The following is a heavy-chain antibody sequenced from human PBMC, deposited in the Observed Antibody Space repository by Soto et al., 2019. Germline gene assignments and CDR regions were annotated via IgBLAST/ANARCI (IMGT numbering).Heavy chain of an antibody. J-gene: IGHJ6*02. D-gene: IGHD2-21*02. CDR3: AREDDGGDRDYYGLDI. V-gene: IGHV4-30-4*08. CDR1: GGSISSEYYH. Sequence: QVQLQQSGPGLVEPSQTLSLTCIVSGGSISSEYYHWTWIRQSPGKGLEWIGYIHYTGSIMYNPSFKSRLTMAVDTSKNRFSLQLTSVTAADTAVYFCAREDDGGDRDYYGLDIWDQGTTVTVSS. CDR2: IHYTGSI.